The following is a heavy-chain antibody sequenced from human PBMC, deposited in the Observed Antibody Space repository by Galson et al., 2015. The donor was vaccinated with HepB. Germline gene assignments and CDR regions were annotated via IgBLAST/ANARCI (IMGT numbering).Heavy chain of an antibody. Sequence: SLRLSCAASGFTFSSYSMNWVRQAPGKGLEWVSSIDSTPSSIYQADSVRGRFTISRDNAKDSLYLQMNNLRAEDTAIYYCARDRFPDIVRSRYENWFDPWGQGTLVTVSS. D-gene: IGHD5-12*01. J-gene: IGHJ5*02. CDR3: ARDRFPDIVRSRYENWFDP. CDR2: IDSTPSSI. CDR1: GFTFSSYS. V-gene: IGHV3-21*01.